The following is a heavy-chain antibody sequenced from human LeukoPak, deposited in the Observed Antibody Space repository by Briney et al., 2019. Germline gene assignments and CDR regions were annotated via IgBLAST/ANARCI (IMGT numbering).Heavy chain of an antibody. CDR3: ARDSTYYYDSSGYPPDY. J-gene: IGHJ4*02. V-gene: IGHV3-23*01. D-gene: IGHD3-22*01. CDR1: GFTFISYA. CDR2: ITSGGAST. Sequence: GGSLRLSCVASGFTFISYAMTWVRQAPGKGLEWVSSITSGGASTYSADSVKGRFTISRDNSKNTLYLQMNSLRAEDTAVYYCARDSTYYYDSSGYPPDYWGQGTLVSVSS.